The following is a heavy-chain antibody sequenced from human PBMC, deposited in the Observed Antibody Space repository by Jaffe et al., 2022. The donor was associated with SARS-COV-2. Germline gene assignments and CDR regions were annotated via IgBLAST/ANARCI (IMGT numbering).Heavy chain of an antibody. CDR3: ARVVVVADYYYYGMDV. Sequence: QVQLVQSGAEVKKPGASVKVSCKASGYTFTSYDINWVRQATGQGLEWMGWMNPNSGNTGYAQKFQGRVTMTRNTSISTAYMELSSLRSEDTAVYYCARVVVVADYYYYGMDVWGQGTTVTVSS. CDR2: MNPNSGNT. CDR1: GYTFTSYD. V-gene: IGHV1-8*01. J-gene: IGHJ6*02. D-gene: IGHD3-22*01.